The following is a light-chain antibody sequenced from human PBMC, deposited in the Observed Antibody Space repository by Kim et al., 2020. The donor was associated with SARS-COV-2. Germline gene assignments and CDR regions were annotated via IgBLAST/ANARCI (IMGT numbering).Light chain of an antibody. CDR2: EGS. J-gene: IGLJ3*02. V-gene: IGLV2-23*01. CDR3: CSYAGSSTWV. CDR1: SSDVGSYNL. Sequence: GQSITISCTGTSSDVGSYNLVSWYQQPPGKAPKLMIYEGSKRPSGVSNRFSGSKSGNTASLTISGLQAKDEADYYCCSYAGSSTWVFGGGTQLTVL.